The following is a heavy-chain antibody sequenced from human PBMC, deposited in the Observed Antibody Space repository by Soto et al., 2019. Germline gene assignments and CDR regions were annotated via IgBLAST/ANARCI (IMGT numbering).Heavy chain of an antibody. J-gene: IGHJ4*02. D-gene: IGHD6-25*01. CDR2: ISANNGTA. Sequence: ASVKVSCKASGYTFTSYGISWVRQAPGQGLEWMGWISANNGTANYAQKLQGRVTMTADESTSTAYMELSSLRSEDTAVYYCARDRRYSSGWGFFDYWGQGTLVTVSS. CDR1: GYTFTSYG. CDR3: ARDRRYSSGWGFFDY. V-gene: IGHV1-18*01.